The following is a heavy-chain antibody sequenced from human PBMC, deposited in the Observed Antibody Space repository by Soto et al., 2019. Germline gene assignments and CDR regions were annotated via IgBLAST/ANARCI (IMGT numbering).Heavy chain of an antibody. CDR3: ARLHSVLGYFYYGMDV. CDR2: VIPVFGTA. J-gene: IGHJ6*02. V-gene: IGHV1-69*01. D-gene: IGHD4-4*01. Sequence: QVQLVQSGAEVKKPGSSGKVSCTSSGSTFSSYAYSWVRQAPGQGLEWMGGVIPVFGTATYVQYFQGRLTITADESTRTAYMELSSLRSEDTAVYYCARLHSVLGYFYYGMDVWGQGTTVTVSS. CDR1: GSTFSSYA.